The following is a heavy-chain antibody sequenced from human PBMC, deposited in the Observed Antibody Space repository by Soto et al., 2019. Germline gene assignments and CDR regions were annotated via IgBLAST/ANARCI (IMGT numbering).Heavy chain of an antibody. J-gene: IGHJ6*02. CDR3: AKEVGDTYYYYYGMDV. CDR2: ISGSGGST. D-gene: IGHD3-16*01. V-gene: IGHV3-23*01. CDR1: GFTFSSYA. Sequence: PGGSLRLSCAASGFTFSSYAMSWVRQAPGKGLEWVSAISGSGGSTYYADSVKGRFTISRDNSKNTLYLQMNSLRAEDTAVYYCAKEVGDTYYYYYGMDVWGQGTTVTVSS.